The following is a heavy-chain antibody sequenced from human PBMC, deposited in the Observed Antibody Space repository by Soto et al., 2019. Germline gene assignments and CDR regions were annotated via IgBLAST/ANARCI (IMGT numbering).Heavy chain of an antibody. CDR3: ARAVRWRQLVPGVNYYYYYYMDV. Sequence: ASVKVSCKASGYTFTSYDINWVRQATGQGLEWMGWMNPNSGNTGYAQKIQGRVTMTRNTSISTAYMELSSLRSEDTAVYYCARAVRWRQLVPGVNYYYYYYMDVWGKGTTVTVSS. J-gene: IGHJ6*03. CDR1: GYTFTSYD. CDR2: MNPNSGNT. V-gene: IGHV1-8*01. D-gene: IGHD6-6*01.